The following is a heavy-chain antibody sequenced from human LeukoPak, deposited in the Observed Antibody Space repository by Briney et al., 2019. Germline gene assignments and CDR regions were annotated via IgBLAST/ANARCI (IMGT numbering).Heavy chain of an antibody. J-gene: IGHJ6*03. CDR2: ISSSSRFI. D-gene: IGHD2-8*01. Sequence: GGSLRLSCAASGFTFNSYSMNWFRQAPGKGLEWVSSISSSSRFIYYADSVKGRFTISRDNAKNSLYLQMTSLRAAGTAVYYCAKDRCSNGIGCLYYYMDVWGKGTTVTISS. CDR3: AKDRCSNGIGCLYYYMDV. CDR1: GFTFNSYS. V-gene: IGHV3-21*01.